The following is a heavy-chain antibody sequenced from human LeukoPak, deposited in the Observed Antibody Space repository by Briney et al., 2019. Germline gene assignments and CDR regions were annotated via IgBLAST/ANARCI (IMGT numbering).Heavy chain of an antibody. V-gene: IGHV4-31*03. CDR2: IYYSGST. D-gene: IGHD4-23*01. CDR1: GGSISSGGYY. CDR3: ARVWGGGTYYFDY. Sequence: PSETLSLTCTVSGGSISSGGYYWSWIRQHPGXXXXXIGYIYYSGSTYYNPSLKSRVTISVDTSKNQFSLKLSSVTAADTAVYYCARVWGGGTYYFDYWGQGTLVTVSS. J-gene: IGHJ4*02.